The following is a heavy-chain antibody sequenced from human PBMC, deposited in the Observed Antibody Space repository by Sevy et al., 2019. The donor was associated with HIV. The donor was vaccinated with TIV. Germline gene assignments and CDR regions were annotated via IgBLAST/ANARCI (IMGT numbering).Heavy chain of an antibody. CDR2: IYYTGKT. CDR3: ARLSRNNVVVTGVRRDGFDV. CDR1: GGSISTYY. J-gene: IGHJ3*01. Sequence: SETLSLTCTVSGGSISTYYWSWIRQPPGKGLQWIGSIYYTGKTNYNPSLQTPVTMSIDTSKNQFSLRLSSVTSADTAMYYCARLSRNNVVVTGVRRDGFDVWGQGTMVTVSS. D-gene: IGHD2-21*02. V-gene: IGHV4-59*01.